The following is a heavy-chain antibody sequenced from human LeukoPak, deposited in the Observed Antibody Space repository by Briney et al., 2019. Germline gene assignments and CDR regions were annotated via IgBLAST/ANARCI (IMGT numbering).Heavy chain of an antibody. D-gene: IGHD2-15*01. CDR2: ISSSRSTI. J-gene: IGHJ4*02. V-gene: IGHV3-11*01. Sequence: GGSLRLSCAASGFTFSDYYMSWIRQAPGKGLEWVSYISSSRSTIYYADSVEGRFTISRDNAKNSLYLQMNSLRSEDTAVYYCARAGGYCGRISCPYYFDYWGQGSLVAVSS. CDR3: ARAGGYCGRISCPYYFDY. CDR1: GFTFSDYY.